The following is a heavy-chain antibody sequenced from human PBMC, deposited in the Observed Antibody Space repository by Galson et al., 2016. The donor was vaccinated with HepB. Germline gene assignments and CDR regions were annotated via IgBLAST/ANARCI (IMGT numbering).Heavy chain of an antibody. J-gene: IGHJ4*02. CDR1: GYPFTSYA. D-gene: IGHD2-2*01. Sequence: SVKVSCKASGYPFTSYAFSWVRQAPGQGLEWMGWISVHNGNTNFAQKLQGRVTMTTDTSTSTAYMELRSLRSDDTAVYYCARHVGGYCSSTSCYGYFDYWGQGTLVTVSS. V-gene: IGHV1-18*04. CDR2: ISVHNGNT. CDR3: ARHVGGYCSSTSCYGYFDY.